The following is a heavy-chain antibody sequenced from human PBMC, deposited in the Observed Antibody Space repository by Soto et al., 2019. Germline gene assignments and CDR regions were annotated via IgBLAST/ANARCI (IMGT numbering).Heavy chain of an antibody. Sequence: DVQLVESGGDLVQPGGSLRLSCAASGFSFSSYWMTWVRQAPGKGLEWVANIKQDGREKYYVASVKGRFTISRDNGKNLLFVHMDSLTPDDTAVYYCAGDGVRNGAYNGWLDPWGQGTLVTVSS. J-gene: IGHJ5*02. CDR1: GFSFSSYW. CDR3: AGDGVRNGAYNGWLDP. V-gene: IGHV3-7*03. D-gene: IGHD1-20*01. CDR2: IKQDGREK.